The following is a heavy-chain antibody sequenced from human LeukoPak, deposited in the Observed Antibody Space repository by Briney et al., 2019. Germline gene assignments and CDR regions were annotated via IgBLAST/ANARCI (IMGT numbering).Heavy chain of an antibody. CDR1: GFTFSTYA. D-gene: IGHD2-15*01. CDR3: ARYCTGGSCFFQYGMDV. V-gene: IGHV3-23*01. CDR2: ISGSGATT. Sequence: GASLRLSCAASGFTFSTYAMTRVRQAPGKGLEWVSAISGSGATTYYADSVKGRFTISRDNSKNTLFLQMNSLSAEDTAIYYCARYCTGGSCFFQYGMDVWGKGTTVTVSS. J-gene: IGHJ6*04.